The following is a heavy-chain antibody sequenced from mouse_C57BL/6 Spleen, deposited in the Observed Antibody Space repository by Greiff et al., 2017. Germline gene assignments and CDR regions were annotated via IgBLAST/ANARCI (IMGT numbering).Heavy chain of an antibody. CDR1: GYTFTDHT. Sequence: QVQLQQSDAELVKPGASVKISCTVSGYTFTDHTIHWMKQRPEQGLEWIGYIYPRDGSTKYNEKFKGKAPLTADKSSSTAYMQLSSLTSEDSAVYVSARSAARATAWFAYWGQGTVGTVSA. J-gene: IGHJ3*01. V-gene: IGHV1-78*01. D-gene: IGHD3-1*01. CDR3: ARSAARATAWFAY. CDR2: IYPRDGST.